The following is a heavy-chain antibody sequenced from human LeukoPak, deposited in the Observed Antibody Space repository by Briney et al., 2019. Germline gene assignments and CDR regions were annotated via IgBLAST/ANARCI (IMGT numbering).Heavy chain of an antibody. V-gene: IGHV3-48*01. CDR1: GFTFSSYS. D-gene: IGHD3-10*01. Sequence: GGSLRLSCAASGFTFSSYSMNWVRQAPGKGLEWVSYISSSSSTIYYADSVKGRFTISRDNAKNSLYLQMNSLRAEDTAVYYCARDSLGAGNYFDYWGQGTLVTVSS. CDR2: ISSSSSTI. CDR3: ARDSLGAGNYFDY. J-gene: IGHJ4*02.